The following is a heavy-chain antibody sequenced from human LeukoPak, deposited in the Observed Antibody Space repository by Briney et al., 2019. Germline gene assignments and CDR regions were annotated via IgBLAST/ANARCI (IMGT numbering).Heavy chain of an antibody. CDR1: GFASNNYT. CDR3: TKPDCPSTSCDTLDY. Sequence: PGGSLRLSCVSSGFASNNYTMRWVRQAPGKGLEWVSGISGSGDSTYYADSVKGRFTISRDNSKNTLYLQMNSLRVEDTAVYYCTKPDCPSTSCDTLDYWGQGILVTVSS. CDR2: ISGSGDST. J-gene: IGHJ4*02. D-gene: IGHD2-2*01. V-gene: IGHV3-23*01.